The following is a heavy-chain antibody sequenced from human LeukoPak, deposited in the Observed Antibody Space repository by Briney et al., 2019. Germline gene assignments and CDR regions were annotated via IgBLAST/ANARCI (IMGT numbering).Heavy chain of an antibody. D-gene: IGHD6-6*01. CDR2: ISYDGSNK. V-gene: IGHV3-30-3*01. J-gene: IGHJ4*02. CDR1: GFTFSSYA. CDR3: ARRGGSSSRGVDY. Sequence: GGSLRLSCAASGFTFSSYAMHWVRQAPGKGLEWVAVISYDGSNKYYADSVKGRFTISRDNSKNTLYLQMNSLRAEDTAVYYCARRGGSSSRGVDYWGQGTLVTVSS.